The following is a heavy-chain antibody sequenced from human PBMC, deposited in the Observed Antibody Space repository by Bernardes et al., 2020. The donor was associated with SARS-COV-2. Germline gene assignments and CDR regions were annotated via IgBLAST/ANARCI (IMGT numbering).Heavy chain of an antibody. Sequence: SETLSLTCTVSGGSITNPNGWSLVRQPPGKGLEWIGESYHSGSTNYNPSLRSRFTISVDKSKNQVSLQLNSVTAADTAVYFCASLLVRHYYYYAMDVWGQGTTVTVSS. CDR1: GGSITNPNG. J-gene: IGHJ6*02. V-gene: IGHV4-4*02. D-gene: IGHD6-6*01. CDR3: ASLLVRHYYYYAMDV. CDR2: SYHSGST.